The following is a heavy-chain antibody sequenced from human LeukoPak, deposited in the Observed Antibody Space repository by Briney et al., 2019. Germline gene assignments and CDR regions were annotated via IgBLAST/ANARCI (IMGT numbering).Heavy chain of an antibody. CDR2: INLHSGGT. V-gene: IGHV1-2*02. D-gene: IGHD2-15*01. Sequence: ASVKVSCKASGYTFTGYYMHWVRQAPGQGLEWMGWINLHSGGTNYAQKFQGRVTMTRDTSISTAYMELSRLRSDDTAVYYCAREGSGAGLLKAYCSGGSCYGYWGQGTLVTVS. CDR3: AREGSGAGLLKAYCSGGSCYGY. CDR1: GYTFTGYY. J-gene: IGHJ4*02.